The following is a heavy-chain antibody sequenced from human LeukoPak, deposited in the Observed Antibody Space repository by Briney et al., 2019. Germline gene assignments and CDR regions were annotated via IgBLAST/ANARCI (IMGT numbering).Heavy chain of an antibody. CDR1: GFTFSSYA. CDR2: ISGSGGST. D-gene: IGHD5-18*01. CDR3: ARYPFIKYSLDYFDY. V-gene: IGHV3-23*01. Sequence: GGSLRLSCAASGFTFSSYAMSWVRQAPGKGLEWVSAISGSGGSTYYADSVKGRFTISRDNSKNTLYLQMNSLRAEDAAVYYCARYPFIKYSLDYFDYWGQGTLVAVSS. J-gene: IGHJ4*02.